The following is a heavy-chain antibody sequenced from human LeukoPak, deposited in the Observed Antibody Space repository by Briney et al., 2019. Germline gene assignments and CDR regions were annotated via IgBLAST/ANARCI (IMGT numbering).Heavy chain of an antibody. Sequence: SETLSLTCTGSGGSISSYYWSWIRQPPGKGLEWIGYIYTSGSTNYNPSLKSRVTISVDTSKNQFSLKLSSVTAADTAVYYCARRSPKPFWSGYPGALGWFDPWGQGTLVTVCS. D-gene: IGHD3-3*01. J-gene: IGHJ5*02. CDR1: GGSISSYY. CDR2: IYTSGST. V-gene: IGHV4-4*09. CDR3: ARRSPKPFWSGYPGALGWFDP.